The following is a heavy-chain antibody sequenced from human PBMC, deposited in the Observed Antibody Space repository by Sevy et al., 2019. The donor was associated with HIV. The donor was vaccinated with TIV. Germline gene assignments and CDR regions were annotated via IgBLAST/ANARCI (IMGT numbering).Heavy chain of an antibody. V-gene: IGHV4-30-4*01. CDR1: GGSISSGNYY. CDR2: ISYTGNT. J-gene: IGHJ5*02. CDR3: ARDATEYTGSSVWFDP. Sequence: SETLSLTCTVSGGSISSGNYYWHWIRQPPGKGLEWIGYISYTGNTYYNPSLKSPVTISVDTSNNQFSLRLSSVTAADTAVYYWARDATEYTGSSVWFDPWGQGTLVTVSS. D-gene: IGHD6-6*01.